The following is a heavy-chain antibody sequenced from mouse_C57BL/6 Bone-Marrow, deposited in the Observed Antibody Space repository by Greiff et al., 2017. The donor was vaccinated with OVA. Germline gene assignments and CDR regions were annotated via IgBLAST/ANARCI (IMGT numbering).Heavy chain of an antibody. D-gene: IGHD2-4*01. CDR3: AREIKKYFDV. J-gene: IGHJ1*03. V-gene: IGHV1-55*01. CDR2: IYPGSGST. CDR1: GYTFTSYW. Sequence: QVQLQQSGAELVKPGASVKMSCKASGYTFTSYWITWVKQRPGQGLEWIGDIYPGSGSTNYNEKFKSKATLTVDTSSSTAYMQLSSLTSEDSAVYYCAREIKKYFDVWGTGTTVTVSS.